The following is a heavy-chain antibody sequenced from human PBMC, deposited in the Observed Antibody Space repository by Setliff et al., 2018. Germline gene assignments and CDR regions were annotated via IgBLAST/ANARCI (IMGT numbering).Heavy chain of an antibody. D-gene: IGHD3-22*01. J-gene: IGHJ6*03. CDR3: ARTGTAYYYSCMDV. V-gene: IGHV4-59*08. CDR2: VSYGGGT. Sequence: PSETLSLTCAVSGAAISTYHWSWLRQPPGKGLEWIGYVSYGGGTKYNPSLESLVTISLDAPKNQFSLKLTSVTAAHTAVYYCARTGTAYYYSCMDVWGKGTTVTVSS. CDR1: GAAISTYH.